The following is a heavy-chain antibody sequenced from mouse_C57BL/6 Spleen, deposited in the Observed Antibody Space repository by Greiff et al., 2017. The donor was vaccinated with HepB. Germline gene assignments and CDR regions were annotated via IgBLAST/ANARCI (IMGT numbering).Heavy chain of an antibody. J-gene: IGHJ4*01. CDR3: ARGRVITTRNYYAMNY. CDR1: GFSLTSYG. V-gene: IGHV2-2*01. CDR2: IWSGGST. D-gene: IGHD2-4*01. Sequence: VQLQQSGPGLVQPSQSLSITCTVSGFSLTSYGVHWVRQSPGKGLEWLGVIWSGGSTDYNAAFISRLSISTDNSNSQVFFKMNSLQADDTAIYYCARGRVITTRNYYAMNYWGQGTSVTVSS.